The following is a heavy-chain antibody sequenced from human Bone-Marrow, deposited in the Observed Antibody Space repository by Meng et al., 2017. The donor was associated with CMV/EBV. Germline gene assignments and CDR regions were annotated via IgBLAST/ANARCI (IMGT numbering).Heavy chain of an antibody. CDR2: IIPIFGTA. D-gene: IGHD2-15*01. Sequence: QVQLVQSGAEVKKPGASVKVSCKASGYTFTSYGISWVRQAPGQGLEWMGGIIPIFGTANYAQKFQGRVTITADKSTSTAYMELSSLRSEDTAVYYCARAPGVVVVAATFWFDPWGQGTLVTVSS. J-gene: IGHJ5*02. CDR3: ARAPGVVVVAATFWFDP. V-gene: IGHV1-69*06. CDR1: GYTFTSYG.